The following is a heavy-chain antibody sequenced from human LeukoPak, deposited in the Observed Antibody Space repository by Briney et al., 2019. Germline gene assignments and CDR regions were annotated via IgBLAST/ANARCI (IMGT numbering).Heavy chain of an antibody. D-gene: IGHD2-2*01. CDR2: ISGSGGST. CDR3: ARAFYCSSTSCFKMGYYGMDV. J-gene: IGHJ6*04. Sequence: GGSLRLSCAASGFTFSSYAMSWVRQAPGKGLEWVSAISGSGGSTYYADSVKGRFTISRDNSKNTLYLQMNSLRAEDTAVYYCARAFYCSSTSCFKMGYYGMDVWGKGTTVTVSS. CDR1: GFTFSSYA. V-gene: IGHV3-23*01.